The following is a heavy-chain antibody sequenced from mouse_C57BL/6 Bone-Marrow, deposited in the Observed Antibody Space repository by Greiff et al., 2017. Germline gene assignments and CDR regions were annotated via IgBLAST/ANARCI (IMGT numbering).Heavy chain of an antibody. Sequence: QVQLKQSGPELVKPGASVKISCKASGYAFSSYWMNWVKQRPGKGLEWIGRIYPGDGDTDYNGKFKGKATLTADKSSSTAYMQLSSLTAEDSAVYFCARGYVDVWGTGATGTVAS. CDR2: IYPGDGDT. CDR1: GYAFSSYW. V-gene: IGHV1-82*01. J-gene: IGHJ1*03. CDR3: ARGYVDV.